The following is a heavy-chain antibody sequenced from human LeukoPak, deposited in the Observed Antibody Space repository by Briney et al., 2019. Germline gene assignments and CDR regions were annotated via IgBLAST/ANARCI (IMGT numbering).Heavy chain of an antibody. J-gene: IGHJ3*01. CDR1: GITFSSYW. D-gene: IGHD3-22*01. V-gene: IGHV3-74*01. CDR3: ARSPRVYDSSGHLHDAFDL. Sequence: AGGSLRLSCAASGITFSSYWMHWVRQVPGKGLEWLSYIKSDGTNTGYADPVKGRFTVSRDNAKNTLYLEMNSLGSEDTAVYYCARSPRVYDSSGHLHDAFDLWGKGTMVTVSS. CDR2: IKSDGTNT.